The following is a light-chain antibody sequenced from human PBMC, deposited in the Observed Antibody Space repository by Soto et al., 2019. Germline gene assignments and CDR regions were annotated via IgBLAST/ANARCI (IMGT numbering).Light chain of an antibody. CDR1: FSDIAVFNY. Sequence: QSALAQPASVSGSPGQSITISCTGSFSDIAVFNYVSWYQQYPGRAPKLLIYQVTSRASGVSHRFSGSKSGNTASLTISGLQPEDEAEYYCNSYSSSNVFGTGTKVT. CDR3: NSYSSSNV. J-gene: IGLJ1*01. CDR2: QVT. V-gene: IGLV2-14*01.